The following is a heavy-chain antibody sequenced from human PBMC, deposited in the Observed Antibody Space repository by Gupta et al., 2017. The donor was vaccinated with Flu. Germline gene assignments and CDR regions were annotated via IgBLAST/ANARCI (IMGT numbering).Heavy chain of an antibody. Sequence: QVQLQESGPGVVKSSETLSLSCIVSGGSTNQYYWSWVRQPVGKGLEWIGRIYGSLHGSGITNYSPSLKGRVSISVDSSRTHFSLKLTSVTAADTGVYYCARDSIAAAGKPYQIYGMDVWGQGTTVTVSS. CDR2: IYGSLHGSGIT. D-gene: IGHD6-13*01. V-gene: IGHV4-4*07. CDR1: GGSTNQYY. J-gene: IGHJ6*02. CDR3: ARDSIAAAGKPYQIYGMDV.